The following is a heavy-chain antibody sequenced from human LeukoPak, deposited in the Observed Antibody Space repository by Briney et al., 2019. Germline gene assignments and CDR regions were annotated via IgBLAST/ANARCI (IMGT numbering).Heavy chain of an antibody. D-gene: IGHD3-16*01. Sequence: GGSLRLSCAASGFTFSSYEMNWVRQAPGKGLEWVSYISSSGSTIYYADSVKGRFTISRDNAKNSLYPQMNSLRAEDTAVYYCARGRLRNQYWGQGTLVTVSS. CDR1: GFTFSSYE. J-gene: IGHJ4*02. V-gene: IGHV3-48*03. CDR2: ISSSGSTI. CDR3: ARGRLRNQY.